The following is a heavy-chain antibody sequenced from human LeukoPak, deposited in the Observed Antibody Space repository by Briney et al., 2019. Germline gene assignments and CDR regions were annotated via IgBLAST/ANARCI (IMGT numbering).Heavy chain of an antibody. CDR2: INPNSGGT. Sequence: ASVKVSCKASGYTFTGYYMHWVRQAPGQGLEWMGWINPNSGGTNYAQKFQGRVTMTRDTSIGTAYMELSSLRSDDTAVYYCARDRSGGAAAVYYWGQGTLVTVSS. J-gene: IGHJ4*02. V-gene: IGHV1-2*02. D-gene: IGHD6-13*01. CDR3: ARDRSGGAAAVYY. CDR1: GYTFTGYY.